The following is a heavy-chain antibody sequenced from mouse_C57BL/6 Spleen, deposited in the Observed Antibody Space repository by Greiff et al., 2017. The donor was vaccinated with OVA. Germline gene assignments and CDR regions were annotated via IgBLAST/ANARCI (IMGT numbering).Heavy chain of an antibody. J-gene: IGHJ4*01. V-gene: IGHV1-22*01. CDR3: AREIYYYGSSYLYAMDY. Sequence: EVQLQQSGPELVKPGASVKMSCKASGYTFTDYNMHWVKQSHGKSLEWIGYINPNNGGTSYNQKFKGKATLTVNKSSSTAYMERRSLTSEDSAVYYCAREIYYYGSSYLYAMDYWGQGTSVTVSS. D-gene: IGHD1-1*01. CDR2: INPNNGGT. CDR1: GYTFTDYN.